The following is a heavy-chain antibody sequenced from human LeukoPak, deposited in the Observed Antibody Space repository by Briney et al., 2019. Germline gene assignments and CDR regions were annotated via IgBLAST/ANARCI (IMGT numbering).Heavy chain of an antibody. CDR1: GFTFSRYG. CDR3: ARPLVGGALDY. Sequence: GGSLRLSCAASGFTFSRYGMHWVRQAPGKGLEWVAVIWYDGSNEYYADSVKGRFTIFRDNSKNTLHLQMNSLRAEDTAVYYCARPLVGGALDYWGQGTLVTVSS. CDR2: IWYDGSNE. J-gene: IGHJ4*02. V-gene: IGHV3-33*01. D-gene: IGHD1-26*01.